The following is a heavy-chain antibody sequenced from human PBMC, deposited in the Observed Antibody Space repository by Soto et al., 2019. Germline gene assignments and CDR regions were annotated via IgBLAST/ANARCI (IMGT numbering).Heavy chain of an antibody. Sequence: PSETLSLTCAVSGGSISSGGYSWSWIRQPPGKGLEWIGYIYHSGSTYYNPSLKSRVTISVDRSKNQFSLKLSSVTAADTAVYYCASRAILWFGEGGWFDPWGQGTLVTVSS. V-gene: IGHV4-30-2*01. CDR2: IYHSGST. D-gene: IGHD3-10*01. J-gene: IGHJ5*02. CDR1: GGSISSGGYS. CDR3: ASRAILWFGEGGWFDP.